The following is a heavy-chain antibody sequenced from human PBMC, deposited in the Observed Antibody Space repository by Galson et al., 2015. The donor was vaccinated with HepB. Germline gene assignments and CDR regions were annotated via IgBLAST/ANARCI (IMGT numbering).Heavy chain of an antibody. Sequence: SLRLSCAASGFTLSSYGMHWVRQAPGKGLEWVTFIQYDGTNTYYADSVKGRFTISRDNSKNTLYLQMNSLRTEDTAVYYCAKVKGNDYGDRYYFDNWGQGTLVTVSS. V-gene: IGHV3-30*02. J-gene: IGHJ4*02. CDR1: GFTLSSYG. CDR2: IQYDGTNT. D-gene: IGHD4-17*01. CDR3: AKVKGNDYGDRYYFDN.